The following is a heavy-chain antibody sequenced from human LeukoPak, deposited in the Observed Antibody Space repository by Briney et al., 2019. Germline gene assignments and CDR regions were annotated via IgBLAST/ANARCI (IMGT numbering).Heavy chain of an antibody. D-gene: IGHD2-2*01. J-gene: IGHJ4*02. CDR1: GGSVRSDSNY. CDR2: IYYSGST. V-gene: IGHV4-61*01. Sequence: SETLSLTCTVSGGSVRSDSNYWSWIRQPPGKGLEWIGYIYYSGSTNYNPSLKSRVTISVDTSKTQFSLRLSSVTAADTAVYYCARQAGPYCTGTSCYLDYWGQGTLVTVSS. CDR3: ARQAGPYCTGTSCYLDY.